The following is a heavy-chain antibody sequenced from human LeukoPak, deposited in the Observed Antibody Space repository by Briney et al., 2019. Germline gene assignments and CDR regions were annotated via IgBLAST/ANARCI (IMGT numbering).Heavy chain of an antibody. CDR1: GFTFSSYA. D-gene: IGHD3-9*01. V-gene: IGHV3-30*18. CDR2: ISYDGSNR. Sequence: GGSLRLSCAASGFTFSSYAMHWVRQAPGKGLEWVAVISYDGSNRYYADSVKGRFTISRDNSRNTLHLQMNSLRAEDAAVYSCAKASLRYFDWFSDYWGQGTLVTVSS. CDR3: AKASLRYFDWFSDY. J-gene: IGHJ4*02.